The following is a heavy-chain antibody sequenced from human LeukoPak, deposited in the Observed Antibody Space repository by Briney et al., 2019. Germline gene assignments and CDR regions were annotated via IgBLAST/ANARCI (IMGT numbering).Heavy chain of an antibody. CDR2: ISAYNGNT. V-gene: IGHV1-18*01. J-gene: IGHJ4*02. CDR3: ARDGGSYYPPIDY. D-gene: IGHD1-26*01. CDR1: GYTFTSYG. Sequence: ASVKVSCKASGYTFTSYGISWVRQAPGQGLEWMGWISAYNGNTNYAQKLQGRVTMTTDTSTSTAYVELRSLRSDDTAVYYCARDGGSYYPPIDYWGQGTLVTVSS.